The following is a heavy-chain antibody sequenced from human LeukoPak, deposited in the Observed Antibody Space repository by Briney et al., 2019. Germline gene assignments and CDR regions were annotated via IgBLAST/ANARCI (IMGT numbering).Heavy chain of an antibody. CDR2: ISYSGTT. V-gene: IGHV4-59*01. Sequence: SETLSLTCTVSGGPISSYYWSWIRQPPGKGLEYIGYISYSGTTSYNPSLKSRVAIAVDTSKHQFSLKLSSVTAADTAVYYCARDKGLPQAFDIWGQGTMVTVSS. CDR1: GGPISSYY. J-gene: IGHJ3*02. D-gene: IGHD5/OR15-5a*01. CDR3: ARDKGLPQAFDI.